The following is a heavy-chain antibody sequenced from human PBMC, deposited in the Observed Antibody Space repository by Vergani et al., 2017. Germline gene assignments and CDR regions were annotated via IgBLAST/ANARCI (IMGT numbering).Heavy chain of an antibody. J-gene: IGHJ3*02. D-gene: IGHD3-22*01. CDR2: ISYDGNNK. CDR1: GFTFSSYA. CDR3: ARGAYYYASSDYPGAFDI. V-gene: IGHV3-30*04. Sequence: QVQLVESGGGVVQPGRSLRLSCAASGFTFSSYAMHWVRQAPGKGLEWVAVISYDGNNKYYADSVKGRFTISRDNSKNTLYLQMNSLRAEDTAVYYCARGAYYYASSDYPGAFDIWGQGTMVTVSS.